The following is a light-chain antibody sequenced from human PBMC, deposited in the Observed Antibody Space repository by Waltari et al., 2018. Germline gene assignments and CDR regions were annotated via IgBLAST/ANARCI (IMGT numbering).Light chain of an antibody. CDR1: HDISDD. CDR3: QHYNGVPPYT. V-gene: IGKV1-33*01. CDR2: DSS. J-gene: IGKJ2*01. Sequence: CQASHDISDDLNWYQQKPGKGPKLLIYDSSRLHTGVPSRFSGSGYGTDFTFTINNVQPEDIATYYCQHYNGVPPYTFGQGTKLEMK.